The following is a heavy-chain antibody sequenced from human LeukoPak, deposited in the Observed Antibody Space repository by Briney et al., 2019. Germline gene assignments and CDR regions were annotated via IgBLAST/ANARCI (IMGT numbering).Heavy chain of an antibody. CDR2: ISYDGSNK. Sequence: PGGSLRLSCAASGFTFSSYAMHWVRQAPGKGLEWVAVISYDGSNKYYADSVKGRFTISRDNSKNTLYLRMNSLRAEDTAVYYCARSERKRFLEWSLDYYYGMDVWGQGTTVTVSS. CDR3: ARSERKRFLEWSLDYYYGMDV. CDR1: GFTFSSYA. D-gene: IGHD3-3*01. J-gene: IGHJ6*02. V-gene: IGHV3-30-3*01.